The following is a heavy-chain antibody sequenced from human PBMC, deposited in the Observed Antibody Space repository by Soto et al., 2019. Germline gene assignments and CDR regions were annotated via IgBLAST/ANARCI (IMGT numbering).Heavy chain of an antibody. J-gene: IGHJ2*01. CDR2: IWYDGSNK. CDR1: GFTFSSYG. Sequence: QVQLVESGGGVVQPGRSLRLSCAASGFTFSSYGMHWVRQAPGKGLEWVAVIWYDGSNKYYADSVKGRFTISRDNSKNTLYLQMNGLRAEDTAVYYCARGDSSSWYPTNNWYFDLWGRGTLVTVSS. V-gene: IGHV3-33*01. D-gene: IGHD6-13*01. CDR3: ARGDSSSWYPTNNWYFDL.